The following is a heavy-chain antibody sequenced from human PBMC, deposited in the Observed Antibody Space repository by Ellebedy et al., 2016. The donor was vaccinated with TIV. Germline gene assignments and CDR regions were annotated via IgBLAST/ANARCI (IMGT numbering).Heavy chain of an antibody. J-gene: IGHJ3*02. CDR2: INPSGGST. Sequence: AASVKVSCKASGYTFTSYYMHWVRQAPGQGLEWMGIINPSGGSTSYAQKLQGRVTMTRDTSTSTVYMELSSLRSEDTAVYYCASRRDGYGAFDIWGQGTMVTVSS. D-gene: IGHD5-24*01. V-gene: IGHV1-46*04. CDR1: GYTFTSYY. CDR3: ASRRDGYGAFDI.